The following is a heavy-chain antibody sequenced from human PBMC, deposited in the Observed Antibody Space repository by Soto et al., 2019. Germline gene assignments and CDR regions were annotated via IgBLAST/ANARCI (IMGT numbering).Heavy chain of an antibody. CDR3: TRGSLSAETFDI. D-gene: IGHD6-6*01. V-gene: IGHV1-69*02. CDR2: ILPMLDIT. CDR1: GGTFSTYT. J-gene: IGHJ3*02. Sequence: QVQLVQSGAEVKKPGSSVKVSCKASGGTFSTYTIIWVRQAPGQGLEWMGRILPMLDITNSAQRFQGRVTITADKSTSTAYLELSSLRSEDTAVYYCTRGSLSAETFDIWGRGTMVTVSS.